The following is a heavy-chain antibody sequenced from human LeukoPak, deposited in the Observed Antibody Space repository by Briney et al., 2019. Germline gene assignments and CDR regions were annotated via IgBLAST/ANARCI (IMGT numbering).Heavy chain of an antibody. CDR2: IYYSGST. D-gene: IGHD3-22*01. V-gene: IGHV4-59*08. J-gene: IGHJ4*02. CDR1: DGSISSYY. CDR3: ARHANYDRSARPLDY. Sequence: SETLSLTCAVSDGSISSYYWSWFRQPPGKGLEWIGYIYYSGSTDYNPSLKSRVTISVDTSRNQFSLRLSSVTAADTAVYYCARHANYDRSARPLDYWGQGTLVTVSS.